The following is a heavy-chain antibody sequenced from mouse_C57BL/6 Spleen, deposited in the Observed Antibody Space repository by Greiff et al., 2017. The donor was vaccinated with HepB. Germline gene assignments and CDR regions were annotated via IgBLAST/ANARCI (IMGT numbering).Heavy chain of an antibody. CDR2: IWTGGGT. CDR1: GFSLTSYA. D-gene: IGHD2-2*01. J-gene: IGHJ4*01. CDR3: ARNSIYYGYDGAAMDY. Sequence: VKLMESGPGLVAPSQSLSITCTVSGFSLTSYAISWVRQPPGKGLEWLGVIWTGGGTNYNSALKSRLSISKDNSKSQVFLKMNSLQTDDTARYYCARNSIYYGYDGAAMDYWGQGTSVTVSS. V-gene: IGHV2-9-1*01.